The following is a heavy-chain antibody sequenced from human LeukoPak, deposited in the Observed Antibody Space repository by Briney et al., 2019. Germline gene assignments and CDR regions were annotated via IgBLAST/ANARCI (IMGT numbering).Heavy chain of an antibody. D-gene: IGHD5-18*01. CDR3: AREASGYRFDY. CDR2: ISSNNRYI. V-gene: IGHV3-21*01. CDR1: GFTFSTYS. J-gene: IGHJ4*02. Sequence: GGSLRLSCAASGFTFSTYSMNWVRQAPGKGLEWVSSISSNNRYIYYADSVKGRFTISRDNSKNTLYLQMNSLRAEDTAVYYCAREASGYRFDYWGQGTLVTVSS.